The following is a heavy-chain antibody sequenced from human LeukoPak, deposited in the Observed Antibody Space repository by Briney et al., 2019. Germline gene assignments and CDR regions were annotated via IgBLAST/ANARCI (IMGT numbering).Heavy chain of an antibody. CDR3: ARGSSYGFSMGY. CDR1: GGTFSSHA. D-gene: IGHD3-16*01. CDR2: IISIFGTA. J-gene: IGHJ4*02. V-gene: IGHV1-69*13. Sequence: ASVKVSCKASGGTFSSHAISWVRQAPGQGLQWMGGIISIFGTANYAQDFLGRVTITADESTSTAYMELSSLRSEDTAVYYCARGSSYGFSMGYWGQGTLVTVSS.